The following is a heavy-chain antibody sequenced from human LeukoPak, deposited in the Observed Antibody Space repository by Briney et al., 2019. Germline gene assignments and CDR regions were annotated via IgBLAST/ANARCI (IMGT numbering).Heavy chain of an antibody. CDR3: ARENDYGGNPLFDY. CDR1: GFTFSSYA. J-gene: IGHJ4*02. CDR2: INHSGST. D-gene: IGHD4-23*01. Sequence: GSLRLSCAASGFTFSSYAMSWVRQAPGKGLEWIGEINHSGSTNYNPSLKSRVTISVDTSKNQFSLKLSSVTAADTAVYYCARENDYGGNPLFDYWGQGTLVTVSS. V-gene: IGHV4-34*01.